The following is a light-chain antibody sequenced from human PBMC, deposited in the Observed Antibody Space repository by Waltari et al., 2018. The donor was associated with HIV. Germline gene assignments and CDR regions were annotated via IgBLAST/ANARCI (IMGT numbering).Light chain of an antibody. Sequence: QSVLTQPPSVSGAPGQRVTISCTGSRSNIGAIYDVHWYQQLPGAAPKLLIYDTNPRPSGVPDRFSGSKSGTSASLAIAGLQADDEAVYYCQTFDTSLSGFVVFGGGTKLTVL. J-gene: IGLJ2*01. CDR2: DTN. CDR1: RSNIGAIYD. CDR3: QTFDTSLSGFVV. V-gene: IGLV1-40*01.